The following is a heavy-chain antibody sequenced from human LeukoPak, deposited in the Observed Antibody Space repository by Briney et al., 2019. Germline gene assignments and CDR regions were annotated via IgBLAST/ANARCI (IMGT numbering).Heavy chain of an antibody. V-gene: IGHV4-4*07. J-gene: IGHJ6*02. CDR1: GGSISSYY. D-gene: IGHD5-12*01. Sequence: SETLSLTCTVSGGSISSYYWSWIRQPAGKGLEWIGRIYTCGSTNYNPSLKSRVTMSVDTSKNQFSLKLSSVTAADTAVYYCARDRGVATPVYYYGMDVWGQGTTVTVSS. CDR3: ARDRGVATPVYYYGMDV. CDR2: IYTCGST.